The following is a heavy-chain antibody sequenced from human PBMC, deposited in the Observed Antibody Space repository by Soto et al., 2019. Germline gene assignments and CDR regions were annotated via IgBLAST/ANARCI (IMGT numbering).Heavy chain of an antibody. V-gene: IGHV4-39*01. CDR2: IYYSGST. Sequence: SETLSLTCTVSGGSFTSSSYFWGWIRQPPGKGLEWIGSIYYSGSTYYNPSLKSRVTISVDTSKSQFSLKLSSVTAADTAVYYCARQTSNYGTFDYWGQGTLVTVSS. CDR3: ARQTSNYGTFDY. D-gene: IGHD1-1*01. J-gene: IGHJ4*02. CDR1: GGSFTSSSYF.